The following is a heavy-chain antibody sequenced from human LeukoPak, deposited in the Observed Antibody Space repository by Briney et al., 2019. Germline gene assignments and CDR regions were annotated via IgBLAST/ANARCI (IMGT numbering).Heavy chain of an antibody. Sequence: PSETLSLTCAVYGGXFSGYYWSWIRQPPGKGLEWIGEINHSGSTNYNPSLKSRVTISVDTSKNQFSLKLSSVTAADTAVYYCARHEVQLEPFDYWGQGTLVTVSS. J-gene: IGHJ4*02. CDR2: INHSGST. V-gene: IGHV4-34*01. CDR1: GGXFSGYY. D-gene: IGHD1-1*01. CDR3: ARHEVQLEPFDY.